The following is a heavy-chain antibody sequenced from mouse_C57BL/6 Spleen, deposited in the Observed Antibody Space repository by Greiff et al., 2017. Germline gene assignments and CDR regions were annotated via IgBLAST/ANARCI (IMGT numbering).Heavy chain of an antibody. CDR2: IYPGSGST. V-gene: IGHV1-55*01. J-gene: IGHJ2*01. CDR3: ARDDGSSFFFGY. CDR1: GYTFTSYW. Sequence: QVQLKQPGAELVKPGASVKMSCKASGYTFTSYWITWVKQRPGQGLEWIGDIYPGSGSTNYNEKFKGKATLTVDTSSSTAYMQLSSLTSEDSAVYYCARDDGSSFFFGYWGQGTTLTVSS. D-gene: IGHD1-1*01.